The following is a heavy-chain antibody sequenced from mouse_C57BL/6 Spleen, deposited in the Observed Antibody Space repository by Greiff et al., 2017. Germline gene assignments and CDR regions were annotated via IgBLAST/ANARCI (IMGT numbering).Heavy chain of an antibody. D-gene: IGHD1-1*01. Sequence: QVQLQQSGAELVKPGASVKISCKASGYAFSSYWMNWVKQRPGKGLEWIGQIYPGDGDTNYNGKFKGKATLTADKSSSTAYMQLSSLTSEDSAVYFGARRNYYGSSYWYFDVWGTGTTVTVSS. CDR3: ARRNYYGSSYWYFDV. CDR1: GYAFSSYW. V-gene: IGHV1-80*01. CDR2: IYPGDGDT. J-gene: IGHJ1*03.